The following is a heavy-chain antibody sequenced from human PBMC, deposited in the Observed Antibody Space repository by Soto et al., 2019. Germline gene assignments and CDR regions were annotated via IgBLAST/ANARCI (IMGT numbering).Heavy chain of an antibody. CDR2: IYYSGST. CDR3: ACQDAPYSSGWYGYFDY. Sequence: PSETLSLTCTVSGGSISSYYWSWIRRPPGKGLEWIGYIYYSGSTNYNPSLKSRVTISVDTSKNQFSLKLSSVPAADTAVYYWACQDAPYSSGWYGYFDYWRQGSLVIFCS. CDR1: GGSISSYY. J-gene: IGHJ4*02. V-gene: IGHV4-59*01. D-gene: IGHD6-19*01.